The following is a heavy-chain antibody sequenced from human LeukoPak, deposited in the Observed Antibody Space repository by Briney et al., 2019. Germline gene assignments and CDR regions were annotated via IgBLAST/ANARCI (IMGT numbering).Heavy chain of an antibody. CDR3: ARLYGGNSEGDY. CDR2: IYTGGGT. J-gene: IGHJ4*02. D-gene: IGHD4-23*01. Sequence: GGSLRLSCAASGFTVSSNYMSWVRQAPGKGLEWVSVIYTGGGTYHADSVKDRFTISRDNSKNTLFLQMDSLRAEDTAVYYCARLYGGNSEGDYWGQGTLVTVSS. CDR1: GFTVSSNY. V-gene: IGHV3-66*02.